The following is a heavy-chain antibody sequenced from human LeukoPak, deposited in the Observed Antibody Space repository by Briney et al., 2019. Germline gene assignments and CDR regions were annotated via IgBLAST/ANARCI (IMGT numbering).Heavy chain of an antibody. V-gene: IGHV4-30-4*08. CDR2: IYYSGST. Sequence: PSETLSLTCTVSGGSISSGDYYWSWIRQPPGKGLEWIGYIYYSGSTYYNPSLKSRVTISVDTSKNQFSLKLSSVTAADTAVYYCARLQVPAAKPRNFDYWGQGTLVTVSS. CDR1: GGSISSGDYY. J-gene: IGHJ4*02. D-gene: IGHD2-2*01. CDR3: ARLQVPAAKPRNFDY.